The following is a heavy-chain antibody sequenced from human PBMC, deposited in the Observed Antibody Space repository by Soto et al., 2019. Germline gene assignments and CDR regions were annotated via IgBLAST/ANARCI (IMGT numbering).Heavy chain of an antibody. D-gene: IGHD4-17*01. CDR3: AKDTDYGDYGNYYYMDV. V-gene: IGHV3-30*18. CDR1: GFTFSSYG. Sequence: ESGGGVVQPGRSLRLSCAASGFTFSSYGMHWVRQAPGKGLEWVAVISYDGSNKYYADSVKGRFTISRDNSKNTLYLQMNSLRAEDTAVYYCAKDTDYGDYGNYYYMDVWGKGTTVTVSS. CDR2: ISYDGSNK. J-gene: IGHJ6*03.